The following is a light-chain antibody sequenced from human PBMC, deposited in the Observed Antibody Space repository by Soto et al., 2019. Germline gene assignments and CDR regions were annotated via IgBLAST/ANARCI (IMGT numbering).Light chain of an antibody. CDR2: AAS. V-gene: IGKV1-27*01. Sequence: DLQMTQAPSTLSASVGDRVTITCRASKSTSSWLAWYQQKPGKVPKLLIYAASTLQSGVPSRFSGSGSGTDFPLTISSLQPEDVATYYCQKYNSAPQTFGQGTKVDIK. J-gene: IGKJ1*01. CDR1: KSTSSW. CDR3: QKYNSAPQT.